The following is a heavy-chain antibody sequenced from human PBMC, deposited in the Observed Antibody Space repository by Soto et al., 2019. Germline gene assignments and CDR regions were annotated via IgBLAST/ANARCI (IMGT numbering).Heavy chain of an antibody. V-gene: IGHV3-48*03. D-gene: IGHD6-6*01. CDR1: GFTFSRYE. J-gene: IGHJ6*02. CDR3: ARDSYSSSSYMDV. Sequence: GGSLRLSCEASGFTFSRYEMNWVRQAPGRGLEWISYISGSGMTIYYTDSVRGRFTISRDNARNSLFPEMNSLRVEDTAVYYCARDSYSSSSYMDVWGQGTTVTVSS. CDR2: ISGSGMTI.